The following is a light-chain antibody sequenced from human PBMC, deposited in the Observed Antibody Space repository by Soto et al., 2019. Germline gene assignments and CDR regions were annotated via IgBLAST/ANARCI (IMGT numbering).Light chain of an antibody. J-gene: IGLJ1*01. V-gene: IGLV2-14*01. CDR1: SSDVGGYNY. CDR2: DVS. CDR3: SSYTSTSIV. Sequence: QSALTQPASVSGSPGQSITISCTGTSSDVGGYNYVSCYQRHPGKAPKLMVYDVSNRPSGVSNPFSGSKSGNTASLTISGLQAEDEADYHCSSYTSTSIVFGTGTKLTVL.